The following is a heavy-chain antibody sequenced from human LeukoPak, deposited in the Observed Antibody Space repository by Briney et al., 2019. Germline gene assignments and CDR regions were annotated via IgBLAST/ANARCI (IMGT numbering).Heavy chain of an antibody. Sequence: PGGSLRLSCAASGFTFSSYDMHWVRQATGKGLEWVSAIGTAGDTYYPGSVKGRFTISRENAKNSLYLQMNSLRAGDTAVYYCARSDSSGYYPHFDYWGQGTLVTVSS. CDR2: IGTAGDT. D-gene: IGHD3-22*01. CDR3: ARSDSSGYYPHFDY. V-gene: IGHV3-13*01. J-gene: IGHJ4*02. CDR1: GFTFSSYD.